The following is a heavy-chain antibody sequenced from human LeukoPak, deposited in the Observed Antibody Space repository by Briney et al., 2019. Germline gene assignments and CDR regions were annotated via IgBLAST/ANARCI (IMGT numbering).Heavy chain of an antibody. D-gene: IGHD3-3*01. Sequence: SETLSLTCTVSGGSISSCYWSWIRQPPGKGLEWIGYIYYSGSTNYNPSLKSRVTISVDTSKNQFSLKLSSVTAADTAVYYCARLGITIFGVDYGMDVWGQGTTVTVSS. CDR2: IYYSGST. J-gene: IGHJ6*02. CDR3: ARLGITIFGVDYGMDV. V-gene: IGHV4-59*08. CDR1: GGSISSCY.